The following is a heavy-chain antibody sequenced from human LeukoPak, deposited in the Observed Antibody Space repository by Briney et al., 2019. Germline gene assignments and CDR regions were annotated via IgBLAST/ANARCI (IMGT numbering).Heavy chain of an antibody. V-gene: IGHV4-39*07. CDR1: GGSISSSSYY. CDR2: IYYSGST. Sequence: KPSETLSLTCTVSGGSISSSSYYWGWIRQPPGKGLGWIGSIYYSGSTYYNPSLKSRVTISVDTSKNQFSLKLSSVTAADTAVYYCARGYFDYWGQGTLVTVSS. CDR3: ARGYFDY. J-gene: IGHJ4*02.